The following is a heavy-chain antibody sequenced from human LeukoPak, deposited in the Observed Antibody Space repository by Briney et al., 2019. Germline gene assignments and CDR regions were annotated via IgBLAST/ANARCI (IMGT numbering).Heavy chain of an antibody. CDR2: IKQDGSEK. V-gene: IGHV3-7*03. CDR3: ARDLPGIAVAGRVFDY. J-gene: IGHJ4*02. CDR1: GFTFSSYW. Sequence: PGGSLRLSCAASGFTFSSYWMSWVRQAPGKGLEWVANIKQDGSEKYYVDSVKGRFTISRDNAKNSLYLQMNSLRAEDTALYYCARDLPGIAVAGRVFDYWGQGTLVTVSS. D-gene: IGHD6-19*01.